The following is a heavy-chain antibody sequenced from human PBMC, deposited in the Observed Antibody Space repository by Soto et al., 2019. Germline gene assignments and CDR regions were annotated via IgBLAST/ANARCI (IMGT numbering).Heavy chain of an antibody. CDR2: INAGNGNT. V-gene: IGHV1-3*01. CDR1: GYTFTSYA. D-gene: IGHD3-10*01. Sequence: ASVKVSCKASGYTFTSYAMHWVRQAPGQRLEWMGWINAGNGNTKYSQKFQGRVTITRDTSASTAYMELSSLRSEDTAVYYCGRDVAYGPPVYFDLWGRGTLVTVSS. J-gene: IGHJ2*01. CDR3: GRDVAYGPPVYFDL.